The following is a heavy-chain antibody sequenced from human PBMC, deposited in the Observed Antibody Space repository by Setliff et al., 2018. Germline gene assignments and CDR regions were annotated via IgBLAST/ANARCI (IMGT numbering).Heavy chain of an antibody. CDR1: GGSLRGNAIF. CDR3: ARHVGSRSRGYNYYYYYMDV. Sequence: SLTCTVSGGSLRGNAIFWGWIRQPPGKGLEWIGSFYYTGDPYYNPSLKSRVTMSVDTSRNQLSLKLTSVTAADTAVYYCARHVGSRSRGYNYYYYYMDVWGKGTTVTVSS. V-gene: IGHV4-39*01. J-gene: IGHJ6*03. D-gene: IGHD3-10*01. CDR2: FYYTGDP.